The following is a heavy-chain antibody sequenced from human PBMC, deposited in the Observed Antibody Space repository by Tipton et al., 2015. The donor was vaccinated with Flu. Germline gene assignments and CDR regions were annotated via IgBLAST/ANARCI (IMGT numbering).Heavy chain of an antibody. CDR2: IYDTGAT. Sequence: LRLSCTVSGGSIRGYVWTWIRQPPGKGLEWMGYIYDTGATNYNPSLKGRVSMSVDTSKNQLSLRVSAVTAADTAIYYCAKDKTGRDGSFQYKFDSWGRGALVTVSS. CDR3: AKDKTGRDGSFQYKFDS. CDR1: GGSIRGYV. V-gene: IGHV4-59*01. J-gene: IGHJ4*02. D-gene: IGHD1-14*01.